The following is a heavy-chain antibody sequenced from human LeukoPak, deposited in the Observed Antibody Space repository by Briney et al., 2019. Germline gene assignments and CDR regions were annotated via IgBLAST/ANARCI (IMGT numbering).Heavy chain of an antibody. V-gene: IGHV3-23*01. CDR3: AKDRNLYSSSGGGDY. J-gene: IGHJ4*02. Sequence: GGSLRLSCAASGFTFSSYSMNWVRQAPGKGLEWVSAISGSGGSTYYADSVKGRFTISRDNSKNTLYLQMNSLRAEDTAVYYCAKDRNLYSSSGGGDYWGQGTLVTASS. CDR1: GFTFSSYS. CDR2: ISGSGGST. D-gene: IGHD6-13*01.